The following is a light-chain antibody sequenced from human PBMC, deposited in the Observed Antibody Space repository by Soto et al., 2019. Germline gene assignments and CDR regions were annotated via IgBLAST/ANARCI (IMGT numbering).Light chain of an antibody. V-gene: IGKV2-30*02. Sequence: DVVMTQSPLSLPVTLGQPASISCRSSQSLIHSDGDTYLNWFQQRPGQSPRRLIYKVSDRDSGDPDRFTGSGSGTDFTLKISREEAEDVGVSYCMKGTHSPWTVGQGTEVEIK. CDR2: KVS. J-gene: IGKJ1*01. CDR3: MKGTHSPWT. CDR1: QSLIHSDGDTY.